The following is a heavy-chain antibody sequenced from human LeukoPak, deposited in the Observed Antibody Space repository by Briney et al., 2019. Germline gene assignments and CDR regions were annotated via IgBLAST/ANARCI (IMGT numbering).Heavy chain of an antibody. Sequence: ASVKVSCTASGHTFTGYYMHWVRQAPGQGLEWMGWINPNSGGTNYAQKFQGRVTMTRDTSISTAYMELSGLRSDDTAVYYCAREGHRGSSDYWGQGTLVTVSS. CDR2: INPNSGGT. CDR3: AREGHRGSSDY. V-gene: IGHV1-2*02. D-gene: IGHD3-10*01. J-gene: IGHJ4*02. CDR1: GHTFTGYY.